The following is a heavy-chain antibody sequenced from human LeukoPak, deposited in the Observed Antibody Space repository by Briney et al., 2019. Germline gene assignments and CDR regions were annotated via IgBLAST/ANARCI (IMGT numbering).Heavy chain of an antibody. CDR2: ISSSSSTI. V-gene: IGHV3-48*01. D-gene: IGHD6-13*01. CDR3: ARPYSISWYLSYFDY. CDR1: GFTFSSYS. J-gene: IGHJ4*02. Sequence: GGSLRLSCAASGFTFSSYSMNWVRQAPGKGLEWVSHISSSSSTIYYADSVKGRFTISRDNAKNSLYLQMNSLRAEDTAVYYCARPYSISWYLSYFDYWGQGTLVTVSS.